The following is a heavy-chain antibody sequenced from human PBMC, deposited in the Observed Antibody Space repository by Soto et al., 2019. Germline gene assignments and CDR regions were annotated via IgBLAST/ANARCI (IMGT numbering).Heavy chain of an antibody. V-gene: IGHV4-59*01. J-gene: IGHJ3*02. CDR2: IYYSGST. CDR3: VSESTVTDAFDI. Sequence: QVQLQESGPGLVKPSETLSLTCTVSGGSISSYFWSWIRQPPGKGLEWIGYIYYSGSTNYNPSLKVRVTISVDTSKNQFSLKLSSVTAADTAVYYCVSESTVTDAFDIWGQGTMVTVSA. D-gene: IGHD4-17*01. CDR1: GGSISSYF.